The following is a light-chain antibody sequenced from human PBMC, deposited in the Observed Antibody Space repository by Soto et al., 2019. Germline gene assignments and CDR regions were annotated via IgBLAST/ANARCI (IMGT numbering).Light chain of an antibody. Sequence: EIVLTPSPGTPSLSLGERATPSCRASQSISSTSLAWYQQKPGQAPRLLIYGASTRATGIPDRFSGSESGTDFTPTISRLEPEDFVVYYCQQYGNSPFTFGQGTRLEIK. CDR1: QSISSTS. J-gene: IGKJ5*01. V-gene: IGKV3-20*01. CDR2: GAS. CDR3: QQYGNSPFT.